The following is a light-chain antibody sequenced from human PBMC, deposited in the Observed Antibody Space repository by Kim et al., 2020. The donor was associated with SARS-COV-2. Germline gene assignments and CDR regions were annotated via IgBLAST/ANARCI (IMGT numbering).Light chain of an antibody. Sequence: SPGERDTLSCRASQSVCSSYLAWYQQKPGQAPRLLIDGASSRATGIPDRFSGSGSGTDFTLTISRLEPEDFAVYYCQQYGSSPLTFGGGTKVDIK. J-gene: IGKJ4*01. CDR2: GAS. CDR3: QQYGSSPLT. CDR1: QSVCSSY. V-gene: IGKV3-20*01.